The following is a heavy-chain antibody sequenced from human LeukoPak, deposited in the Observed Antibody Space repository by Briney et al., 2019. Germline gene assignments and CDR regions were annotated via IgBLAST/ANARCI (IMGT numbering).Heavy chain of an antibody. V-gene: IGHV3-7*01. Sequence: GGSLRLSCAASGVTFTDYWMSWVRQAPGKGLEWVANIRQDGSEKFYVDSVKGRFTISRDNAKNSLYLQMNSLRAEDTAVYYCARSPDGFDYWGQGTLVTVSS. CDR1: GVTFTDYW. CDR2: IRQDGSEK. J-gene: IGHJ4*02. CDR3: ARSPDGFDY.